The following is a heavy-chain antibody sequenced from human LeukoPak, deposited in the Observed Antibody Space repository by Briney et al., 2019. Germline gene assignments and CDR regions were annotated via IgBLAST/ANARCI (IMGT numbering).Heavy chain of an antibody. CDR2: IYPGDSDT. Sequence: GESLKISCKGSGYSFTNYWIGWVRQMPGKGLEWMGIIYPGDSDTRYSPSFQGQVTISADKSISTAYLQWSSLKASDTAMYYCARLGVLRFLEWFPRFFDYWGQGTLVTVSS. CDR3: ARLGVLRFLEWFPRFFDY. CDR1: GYSFTNYW. D-gene: IGHD3-3*01. J-gene: IGHJ4*02. V-gene: IGHV5-51*01.